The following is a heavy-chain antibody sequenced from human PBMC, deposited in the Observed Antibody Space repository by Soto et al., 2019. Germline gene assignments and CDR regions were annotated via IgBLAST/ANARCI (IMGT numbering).Heavy chain of an antibody. Sequence: SVKVSCKSSGGTFSSHSINWVRQAPGQGLEWMGGIIPIFGPANFAKKFQVRVTIPADESTTTAYMELSSLTSEDTAVYYCATGSFTSTGGRIGYHYNAMDVWGQGTTVTVSS. J-gene: IGHJ6*02. D-gene: IGHD1-1*01. CDR1: GGTFSSHS. V-gene: IGHV1-69*13. CDR3: ATGSFTSTGGRIGYHYNAMDV. CDR2: IIPIFGPA.